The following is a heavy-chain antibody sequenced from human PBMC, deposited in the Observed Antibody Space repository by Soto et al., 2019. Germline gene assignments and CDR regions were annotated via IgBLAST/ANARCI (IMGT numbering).Heavy chain of an antibody. CDR1: GYTFRSYG. Sequence: QVQLVQCGAEVRTPGASVKISCKASGYTFRSYGVQWVRQAPGQSLEWVGWSNGGNGFTKYSQELQDRVTITRDTAASTIYMELRGLTSVDTAVYYCARLSYSDALDVWGQGTTVTVS. J-gene: IGHJ6*02. D-gene: IGHD4-17*01. CDR2: SNGGNGFT. V-gene: IGHV1-3*02. CDR3: ARLSYSDALDV.